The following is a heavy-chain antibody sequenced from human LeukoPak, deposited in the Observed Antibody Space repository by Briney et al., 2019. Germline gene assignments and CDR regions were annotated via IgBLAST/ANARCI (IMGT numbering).Heavy chain of an antibody. CDR3: VRIVPYYMDV. CDR1: GGSISSGGYY. CDR2: IYYSGST. D-gene: IGHD1-26*01. V-gene: IGHV4-31*03. J-gene: IGHJ6*03. Sequence: SQTLSLTCTVSGGSISSGGYYWSWIRQHPGKGLEWIGYIYYSGSTYYNPSLKSRVTISVDTSKNQFSLKLSSVTAADTAVYYCVRIVPYYMDVWGKGTTVTVSS.